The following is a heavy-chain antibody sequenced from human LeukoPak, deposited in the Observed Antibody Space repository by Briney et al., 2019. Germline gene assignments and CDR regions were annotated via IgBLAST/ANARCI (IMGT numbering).Heavy chain of an antibody. CDR1: GGTFSSYA. CDR3: ARACWGIFGVVTSSCGYYMDV. J-gene: IGHJ6*03. V-gene: IGHV1-69*05. Sequence: SVKVSCKASGGTFSSYAISWVRQAPGQGLEWMGGIIPIFGTANYAQKFQGRVTITTDESTSTAYMELSSLRSEDTAVYYCARACWGIFGVVTSSCGYYMDVWGKGTTVTVSS. CDR2: IIPIFGTA. D-gene: IGHD3-3*01.